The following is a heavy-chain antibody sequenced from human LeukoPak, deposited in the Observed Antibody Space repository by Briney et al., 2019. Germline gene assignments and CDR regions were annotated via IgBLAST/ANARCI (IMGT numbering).Heavy chain of an antibody. CDR3: ARGRVSGLPRATTSQFDY. V-gene: IGHV4-34*01. CDR1: GGSYRGYS. CDR2: IKDRGSP. J-gene: IGHJ4*02. Sequence: PSDPLSLTCALYGGSYRGYSWPWLRHPPGKALEWFGEIKDRGSPTLNPSLKSRLTMSVDTSNNQFSVRLSSLTAADTAVYYCARGRVSGLPRATTSQFDYWGQGTLVTVSS. D-gene: IGHD6-19*01.